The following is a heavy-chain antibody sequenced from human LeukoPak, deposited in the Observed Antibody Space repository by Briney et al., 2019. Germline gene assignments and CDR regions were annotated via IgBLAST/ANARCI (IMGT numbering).Heavy chain of an antibody. D-gene: IGHD3-9*01. V-gene: IGHV3-23*01. CDR2: ISRSGSST. J-gene: IGHJ2*01. CDR3: AKGGDILTGYYLYWYFDL. CDR1: GFTFSAYA. Sequence: GGSLRLSCAASGFTFSAYAMSWVSQAPGKGLEWVSAISRSGSSTDYADSVKGRFTISRDNSKNTLYLQMNSLRPEDTAVYYCAKGGDILTGYYLYWYFDLWGRGTLVTVSS.